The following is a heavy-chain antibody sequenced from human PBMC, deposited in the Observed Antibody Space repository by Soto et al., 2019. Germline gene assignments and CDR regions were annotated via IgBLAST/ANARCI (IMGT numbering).Heavy chain of an antibody. Sequence: GGSLRLSCAASGFTFSNFGMHWVRQPPGKGLEWVASFSSDGRSEDYSDSVQGRFTISRDNSKNTLHLQLNRLRPEDSAVYYCAKDLWARSVVSALDSWGQGTLVTVSS. V-gene: IGHV3-30*18. CDR1: GFTFSNFG. CDR3: AKDLWARSVVSALDS. CDR2: FSSDGRSE. D-gene: IGHD2-2*01. J-gene: IGHJ4*02.